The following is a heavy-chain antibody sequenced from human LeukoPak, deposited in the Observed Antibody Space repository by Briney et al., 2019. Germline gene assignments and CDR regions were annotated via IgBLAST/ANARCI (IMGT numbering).Heavy chain of an antibody. V-gene: IGHV3-23*01. Sequence: GGSLRLSCAASGFTFSSSAMSWVRQAPGKGLEWVSTISGSGDRTYYADSVKGRFTISRDNSKNTLFLHMNSLRAEDTAVYYCAKDYSKTSYYGSGTYYRPNWFDPWGQGTLVTVSS. CDR2: ISGSGDRT. CDR1: GFTFSSSA. J-gene: IGHJ5*02. D-gene: IGHD3-10*01. CDR3: AKDYSKTSYYGSGTYYRPNWFDP.